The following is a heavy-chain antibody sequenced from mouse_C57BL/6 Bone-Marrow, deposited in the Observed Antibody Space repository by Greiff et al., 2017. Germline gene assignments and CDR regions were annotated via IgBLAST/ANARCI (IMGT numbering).Heavy chain of an antibody. J-gene: IGHJ2*01. CDR1: GFNIKDDY. D-gene: IGHD2-1*01. V-gene: IGHV14-4*01. CDR2: IDPENGDT. Sequence: VQLQQSGAELVRPGASVKLSCTASGFNIKDDYMHWVKQRPEQGLEWIGWIDPENGDTEYASKFQGKATITADTSSNTAYLQLSSLTSEDTAVYYCTTWGVTATCYYFDYWGQGTTLTVSS. CDR3: TTWGVTATCYYFDY.